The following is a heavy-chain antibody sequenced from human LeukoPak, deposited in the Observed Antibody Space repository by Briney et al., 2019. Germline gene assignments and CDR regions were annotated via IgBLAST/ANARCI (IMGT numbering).Heavy chain of an antibody. D-gene: IGHD6-19*01. Sequence: SGPTLVNPTQTLTLTCTFSGFSLSTSGMCVSWIRQPPGKALEWLARIDWDDDKYYSTSLKTRLTISKDTSKNQVVLTMTNMDPVDTATYYCARSAQCYYYYYMDVWGQGTLVTVSS. CDR2: IDWDDDK. V-gene: IGHV2-70*11. CDR1: GFSLSTSGMC. J-gene: IGHJ6*03. CDR3: ARSAQCYYYYYMDV.